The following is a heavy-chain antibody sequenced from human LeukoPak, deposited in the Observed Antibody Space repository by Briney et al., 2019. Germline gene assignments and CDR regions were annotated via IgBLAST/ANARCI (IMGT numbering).Heavy chain of an antibody. CDR2: ISAYNGNT. Sequence: ASVKVSCKASGYTFTSYGISWVRQAPGQGLEWMGWISAYNGNTNYAQKLQGRVTMTRNTSISTAYMELSSLRSEDTAVYYCARADVLLWFGELYDRKIDYWGQGTLVTVSS. V-gene: IGHV1-18*01. CDR3: ARADVLLWFGELYDRKIDY. J-gene: IGHJ4*02. CDR1: GYTFTSYG. D-gene: IGHD3-10*01.